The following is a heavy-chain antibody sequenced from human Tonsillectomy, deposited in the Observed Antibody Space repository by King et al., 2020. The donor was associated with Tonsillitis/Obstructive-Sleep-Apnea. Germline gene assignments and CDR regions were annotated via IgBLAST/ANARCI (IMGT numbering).Heavy chain of an antibody. CDR3: ARPTTYCSTTGCPFDP. J-gene: IGHJ5*02. CDR1: GYSFTTYW. V-gene: IGHV5-10-1*03. Sequence: QLVQSGAEVKKPGASLRISCKGSGYSFTTYWISWVRQMPGKGLEWMGRIDPSDSYTNYSPSFQGHVSISADKSISTAYLQWSSLKASDTAIYYCARPTTYCSTTGCPFDPWGQGTLVTVSS. CDR2: IDPSDSYT. D-gene: IGHD2-2*01.